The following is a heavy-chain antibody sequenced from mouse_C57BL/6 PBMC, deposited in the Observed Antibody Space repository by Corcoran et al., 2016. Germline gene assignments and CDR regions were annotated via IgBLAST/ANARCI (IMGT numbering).Heavy chain of an antibody. CDR3: ACYYYAMDY. J-gene: IGHJ4*01. V-gene: IGHV1-26*01. Sequence: EVQLQQSGPELVKPGASVKISCKASGYTFTDYYMNWVKQSHGKSLEWIGDINPNNGGTSYNQKFKSKATLTVDKSSSTAYMELRSLTSEDSTVYYCACYYYAMDYLGQGTSVTVSS. CDR2: INPNNGGT. CDR1: GYTFTDYY.